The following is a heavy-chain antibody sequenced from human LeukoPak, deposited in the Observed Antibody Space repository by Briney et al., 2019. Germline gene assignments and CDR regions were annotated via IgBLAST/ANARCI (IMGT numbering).Heavy chain of an antibody. CDR1: GFSFSNYE. V-gene: IGHV3-48*03. D-gene: IGHD3-10*01. J-gene: IGHJ4*02. CDR3: AKDQGYYGSGSYDSDY. CDR2: MSSSGSMT. Sequence: GGSLRLSCAASGFSFSNYEMNWVRQTPGKGLEWVSYMSSSGSMTWYADSVKGRFTISRDNAKRSLYLQMNSLRAEDTAVYYCAKDQGYYGSGSYDSDYWGQGTLVTVSS.